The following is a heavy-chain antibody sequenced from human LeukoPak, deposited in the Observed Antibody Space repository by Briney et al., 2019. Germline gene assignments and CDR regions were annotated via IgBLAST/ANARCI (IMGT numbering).Heavy chain of an antibody. CDR1: GYTFTSYG. Sequence: ASVKVSCKASGYTFTSYGISWVRQAPGQGLEWMGWINPNSGGTNYAQKFQGWVTMTRDTSISTAYMELSRLRSDNTAVYYCARDLERGVRGPNYYYYGMDVWGQGTTVTVSS. J-gene: IGHJ6*02. D-gene: IGHD3-10*01. CDR2: INPNSGGT. V-gene: IGHV1-2*04. CDR3: ARDLERGVRGPNYYYYGMDV.